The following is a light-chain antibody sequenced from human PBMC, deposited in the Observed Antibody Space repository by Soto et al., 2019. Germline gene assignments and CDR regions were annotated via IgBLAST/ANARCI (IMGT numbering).Light chain of an antibody. Sequence: IQMTQSPSTLSTSIGDRVTITCRASQSIGDWLAWYQQKPGKAPKLLIYRASNLESGVPSRFSGSGSGTEFTLTISSLQPDDFATYYCQQYNGYSRAFGQGTKLEIK. CDR3: QQYNGYSRA. V-gene: IGKV1-5*03. CDR1: QSIGDW. J-gene: IGKJ1*01. CDR2: RAS.